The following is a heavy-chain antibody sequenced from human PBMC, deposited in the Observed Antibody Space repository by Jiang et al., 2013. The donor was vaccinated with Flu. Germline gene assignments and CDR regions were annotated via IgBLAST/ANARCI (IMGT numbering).Heavy chain of an antibody. V-gene: IGHV4-59*01. CDR3: ARCATPWGSITMVRDYYYMDV. J-gene: IGHJ6*03. CDR2: IYYSGST. Sequence: GSGLVKPSETLSLTCTVSGGSISSYYWSWIRQPPGKGLEWIGYIYYSGSTNYNPSLKSRVTISVDTSKNQFSLKLSSVTAADTAVYYCARCATPWGSITMVRDYYYMDVWGKGTTVTVSS. D-gene: IGHD3-10*01. CDR1: GGSISSYY.